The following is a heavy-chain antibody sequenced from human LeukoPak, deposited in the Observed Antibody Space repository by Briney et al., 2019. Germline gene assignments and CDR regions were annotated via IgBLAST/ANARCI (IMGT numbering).Heavy chain of an antibody. Sequence: GGSLRLSCAASGFTFSSYSMNWVRQAPGKGLEWVSSISSSNSYIYNADSVKGRFTISRDNAKNSLYLQMNSLRAEDTAVYYCARDQGLLVVDGRFGYWGQGTLVTVSS. J-gene: IGHJ4*02. CDR3: ARDQGLLVVDGRFGY. D-gene: IGHD6-19*01. V-gene: IGHV3-21*01. CDR2: ISSSNSYI. CDR1: GFTFSSYS.